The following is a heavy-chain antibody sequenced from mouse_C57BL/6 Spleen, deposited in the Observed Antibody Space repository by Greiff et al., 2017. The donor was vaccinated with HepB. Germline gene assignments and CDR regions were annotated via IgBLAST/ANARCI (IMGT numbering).Heavy chain of an antibody. CDR3: ARGYYGSSYAMDY. J-gene: IGHJ4*01. CDR2: INPSSGYN. V-gene: IGHV1-7*01. Sequence: VQLQQSGAELAKPGASVKLSCKASGYTFTSYWMHWVKQRPGQGLEWIGYINPSSGYNKYNQKFKDKATLTADKSSSTAYMQLSSLTYEDSAVYYCARGYYGSSYAMDYWGQGTSVTVSS. CDR1: GYTFTSYW. D-gene: IGHD1-1*01.